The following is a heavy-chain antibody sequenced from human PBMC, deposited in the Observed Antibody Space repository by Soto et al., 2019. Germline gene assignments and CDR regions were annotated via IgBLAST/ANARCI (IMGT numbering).Heavy chain of an antibody. CDR1: GYIFNNYD. CDR3: ARGPSASGVPWFDL. J-gene: IGHJ5*02. CDR2: MNPNSGNT. Sequence: QVQLVQSGAEVKKPGASVKVSCQASGYIFNNYDINWVRLATGQGLEWMGWMNPNSGNTGYAQKFHGRVTMTRNTSISTAYMELSSLRSEDTAVYYCARGPSASGVPWFDLWGQGALVTVSS. D-gene: IGHD2-8*01. V-gene: IGHV1-8*01.